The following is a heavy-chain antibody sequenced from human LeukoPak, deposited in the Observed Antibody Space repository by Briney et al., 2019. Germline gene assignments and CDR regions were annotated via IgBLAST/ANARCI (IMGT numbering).Heavy chain of an antibody. CDR1: GFTFSSYS. V-gene: IGHV3-21*01. CDR2: ISSSSSYI. CDR3: ARDGSPMVRGVIGY. J-gene: IGHJ4*02. D-gene: IGHD3-10*01. Sequence: GGSLRLSCAASGFTFSSYSMNWVRQAPGKGLEWVSSISSSSSYIYYADSVKGRFTISRDNAQNSLYLQMNSLRAEDTAVYYCARDGSPMVRGVIGYWGQGTLVTVSS.